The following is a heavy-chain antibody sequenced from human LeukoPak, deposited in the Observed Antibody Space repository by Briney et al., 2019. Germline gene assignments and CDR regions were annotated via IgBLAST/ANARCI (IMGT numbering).Heavy chain of an antibody. CDR1: GFTVSSNY. D-gene: IGHD3-10*01. J-gene: IGHJ6*03. V-gene: IGHV3-53*01. CDR2: IYSGGST. CDR3: ARDFNYGSGSNYYYYMDV. Sequence: SGGSLRLSCAASGFTVSSNYMSRVRQAPGKGLEWVSVIYSGGSTYYADSVKGRFTISRDNSKNTLYPQMNSLRAEDTAVYYCARDFNYGSGSNYYYYMDVWGKGTTVTVSS.